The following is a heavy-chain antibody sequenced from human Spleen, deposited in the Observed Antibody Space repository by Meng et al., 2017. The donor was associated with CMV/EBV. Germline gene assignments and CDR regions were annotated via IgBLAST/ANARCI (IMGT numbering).Heavy chain of an antibody. J-gene: IGHJ4*02. CDR1: GGSFSGYY. CDR2: INHSGST. D-gene: IGHD6-19*01. CDR3: ARFHSSGWSFDY. Sequence: SETLSLTCAVYGGSFSGYYWSWIRQPPGKGLEWIGEINHSGSTNYNPSLKSRVTISVDTSKNQFSLKLSSVTAADTAVHYCARFHSSGWSFDYWGQGTLVTVSS. V-gene: IGHV4-34*01.